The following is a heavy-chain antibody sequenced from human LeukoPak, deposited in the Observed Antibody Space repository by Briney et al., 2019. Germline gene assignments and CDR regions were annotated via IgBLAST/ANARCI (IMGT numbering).Heavy chain of an antibody. CDR2: IYGNGGTT. D-gene: IGHD1-20*01. Sequence: GGSLRLSCVGSGFTFRSHAMSWVRQAPEKGLEFVSGIYGNGGTTYYADSVKGRFTISRDNAKNSLYLQMNSLRAEDTAVYYCARRRYNWNAIDYWGQGTLVTVSS. V-gene: IGHV3-20*04. J-gene: IGHJ4*02. CDR1: GFTFRSHA. CDR3: ARRRYNWNAIDY.